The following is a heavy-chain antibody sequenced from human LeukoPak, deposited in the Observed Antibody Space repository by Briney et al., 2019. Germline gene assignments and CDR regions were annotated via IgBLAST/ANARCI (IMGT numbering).Heavy chain of an antibody. CDR3: TTDFGGGY. Sequence: GGSLRLSCAASGFTFSNAWISWGPQTPGKGRGWVGRIKSKTDGGTTDYAAPVKGRFTISRDDSKNTLYLQMNSLKTEDTAVYYCTTDFGGGYWGQGTLVTVSS. D-gene: IGHD2-15*01. J-gene: IGHJ4*02. CDR2: IKSKTDGGTT. CDR1: GFTFSNAW. V-gene: IGHV3-15*01.